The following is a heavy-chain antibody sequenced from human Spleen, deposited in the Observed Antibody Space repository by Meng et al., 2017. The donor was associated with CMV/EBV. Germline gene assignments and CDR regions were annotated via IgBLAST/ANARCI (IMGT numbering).Heavy chain of an antibody. CDR1: GFTFSSYA. D-gene: IGHD3-10*01. Sequence: GESLKISCAASGFTFSSYAMSWVRQAPGKGLEWVSVIGSSEDKSAYNTYYADSVKGRFSISRDNSKNTLFLQMNSLRADDTAVYYCAPRGVAVAWGQGTLVTVSS. J-gene: IGHJ4*02. CDR3: APRGVAVA. CDR2: IGSSEDKSAYNT. V-gene: IGHV3-23*05.